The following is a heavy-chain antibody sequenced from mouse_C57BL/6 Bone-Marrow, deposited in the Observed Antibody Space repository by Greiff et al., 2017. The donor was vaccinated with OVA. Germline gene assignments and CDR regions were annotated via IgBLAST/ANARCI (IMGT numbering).Heavy chain of an antibody. J-gene: IGHJ3*01. V-gene: IGHV14-4*01. CDR1: GFNIKDDY. CDR2: IDPENGDT. CDR3: TTYDYKAY. D-gene: IGHD2-4*01. Sequence: EVHLVESGAELVRPGASVKLSCTASGFNIKDDYMHWVKQRPEQGLEWIGWIDPENGDTEYASKFQGKATITADTSSNTAYLQLSSLTSEDTAVYYCTTYDYKAYWGQGTLVTVSA.